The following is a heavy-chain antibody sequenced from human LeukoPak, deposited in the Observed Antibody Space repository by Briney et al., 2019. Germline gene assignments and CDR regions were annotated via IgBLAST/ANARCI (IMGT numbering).Heavy chain of an antibody. Sequence: PSETLFLSCASHGQSFSGYYWIWGRQTPGKGVERIGEITHSRSTHYNPSLKSRVTISGDTSNNQFSLKLSSVTAADTAVYYCARGVTEAPTGIAVARYYFDYWGQGTLVTVSS. CDR3: ARGVTEAPTGIAVARYYFDY. CDR2: ITHSRST. V-gene: IGHV4-34*01. CDR1: GQSFSGYY. D-gene: IGHD6-19*01. J-gene: IGHJ4*02.